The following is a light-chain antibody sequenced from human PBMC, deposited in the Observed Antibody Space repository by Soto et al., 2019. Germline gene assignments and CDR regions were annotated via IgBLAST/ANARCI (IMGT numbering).Light chain of an antibody. CDR3: FRSYSGVRSWV. CDR2: DAT. V-gene: IGLV7-46*01. CDR1: TGGVTSGHH. Sequence: QAVVTQEPSLTVSPVGTVTLTCGSSTGGVTSGHHPYWFQLKPGQAPRTLIYDATNKHSWTPARFSGSLLGGKAALTLSGAQPEDEAEYYCFRSYSGVRSWVFGGGTKLTVL. J-gene: IGLJ3*02.